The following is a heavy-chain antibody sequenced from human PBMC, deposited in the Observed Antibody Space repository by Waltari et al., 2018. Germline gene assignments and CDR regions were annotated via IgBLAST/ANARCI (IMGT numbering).Heavy chain of an antibody. J-gene: IGHJ5*02. D-gene: IGHD7-27*01. CDR2: YNSRGNI. CDR3: ARHSPGSTWFDP. Sequence: QLQLQESGPGLVKPSETLSPPCSLSSGSITSPVSYWDWIRQSPGKGLEWIRNYNSRGNIHYNPSLGSRVTMSLDSSNNQFSLELRSVTAADTAVYYCARHSPGSTWFDPWGQGTLVTVSS. V-gene: IGHV4-39*01. CDR1: SGSITSPVSY.